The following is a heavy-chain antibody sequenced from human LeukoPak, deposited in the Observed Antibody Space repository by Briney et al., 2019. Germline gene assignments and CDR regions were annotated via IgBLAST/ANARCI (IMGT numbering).Heavy chain of an antibody. CDR3: ARSPSMVRGVIYWFGP. D-gene: IGHD3-10*01. V-gene: IGHV4-59*01. CDR1: GGSISSYY. Sequence: SETLSLTCTVSGGSISSYYWSWIRQPPGKGLEWIGYIYYSGSTNYNPSLKSRVTISVDTSKNQFSLKLSSVTAADTAVYYCARSPSMVRGVIYWFGPWGQGTLVTVSS. J-gene: IGHJ5*02. CDR2: IYYSGST.